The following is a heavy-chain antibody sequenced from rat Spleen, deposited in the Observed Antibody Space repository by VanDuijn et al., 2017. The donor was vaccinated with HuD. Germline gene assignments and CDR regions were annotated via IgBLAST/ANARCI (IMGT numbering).Heavy chain of an antibody. D-gene: IGHD1-6*01. J-gene: IGHJ3*01. CDR1: GFTFSDYN. CDR3: TTGDYGYTRLFAY. CDR2: IIYDASRT. Sequence: EVQLVESGGGLVQPGGSLKLSCAASGFTFSDYNMAWVRQAPKKGLEWVATIIYDASRTFYRDSVRGRFTISRDNAKSTLYLQMDSLGSEDTATYYCTTGDYGYTRLFAYWGQGTLVTVSS. V-gene: IGHV5S10*01.